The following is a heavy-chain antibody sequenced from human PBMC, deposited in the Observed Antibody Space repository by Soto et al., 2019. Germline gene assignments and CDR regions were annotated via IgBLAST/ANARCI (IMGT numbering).Heavy chain of an antibody. CDR1: GYSISGDNW. J-gene: IGHJ4*02. D-gene: IGHD3-3*01. CDR2: ISFRGRT. CDR3: VRKTGGYYPYDG. Sequence: QVQLREAGPGLVKPSDTLSLTCVVSGYSISGDNWWGWIRQPPGKGLEWIGYISFRGRTHYNSSLVSRLTMSVDTSKNQVSLRLRSVTAVDTSMYYCVRKTGGYYPYDGGGQGTLVTVSS. V-gene: IGHV4-28*01.